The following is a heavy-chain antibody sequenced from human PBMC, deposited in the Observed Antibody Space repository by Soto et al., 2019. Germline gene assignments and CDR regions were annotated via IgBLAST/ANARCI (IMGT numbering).Heavy chain of an antibody. CDR3: AKDRCGSYPPALDY. V-gene: IGHV3-30*18. D-gene: IGHD1-26*01. J-gene: IGHJ4*02. CDR1: GFTFSSYG. Sequence: VQLVESGGGVVQPGRSLRLSCAASGFTFSSYGMHWVRQAPGKGLEWVAVISYDGSNKYYADSVKGRFTISRDNSKNSRYLQMNSLRAEDTAVYYCAKDRCGSYPPALDYWGQGTLVTVSS. CDR2: ISYDGSNK.